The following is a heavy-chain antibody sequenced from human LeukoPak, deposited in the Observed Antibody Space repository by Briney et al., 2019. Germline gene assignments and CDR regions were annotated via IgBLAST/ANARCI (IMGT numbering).Heavy chain of an antibody. D-gene: IGHD2-21*01. J-gene: IGHJ6*03. Sequence: GESLKISCKASGYSFINYWIGWVRQMPDKGLEWMGVVYPGDSDTRYSPSFQGQITISADKSITTAYLQWSSLKASDTAMYYCARGXXFSDHYMDVWGKGTTVIVSS. V-gene: IGHV5-51*01. CDR3: ARGXXFSDHYMDV. CDR2: VYPGDSDT. CDR1: GYSFINYW.